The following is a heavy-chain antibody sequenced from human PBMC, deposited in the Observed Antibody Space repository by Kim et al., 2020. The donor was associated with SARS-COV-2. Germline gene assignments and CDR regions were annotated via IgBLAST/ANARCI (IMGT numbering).Heavy chain of an antibody. CDR2: IYHSGST. Sequence: SETLSLTCAVSGGSISSGGYSWSWIRQPPGKGLEWIGYIYHSGSTYYNPSLKSRVTISVDRSKNQFSLKLSSVTAADTAVYYCARATLYCSGGSCYSEVHYYGDYWGQGTLVTVSS. V-gene: IGHV4-30-2*01. D-gene: IGHD2-15*01. CDR1: GGSISSGGYS. CDR3: ARATLYCSGGSCYSEVHYYGDY. J-gene: IGHJ4*02.